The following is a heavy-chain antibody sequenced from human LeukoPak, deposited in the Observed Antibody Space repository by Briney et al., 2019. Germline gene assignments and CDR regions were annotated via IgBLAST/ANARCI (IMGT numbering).Heavy chain of an antibody. CDR3: AKSNGYGLVDI. CDR1: GGSISSYY. Sequence: SETLSLTCTVSGGSISSYYWSWSRQTTGKGLKWIGNIFSSGGTYYSPSLTSRVTISLDTSRNQLSLKLNSVTAADTAVYYCAKSNGYGLVDIWGQGTMVTVSS. CDR2: IFSSGGT. V-gene: IGHV4-59*04. D-gene: IGHD3-10*01. J-gene: IGHJ3*02.